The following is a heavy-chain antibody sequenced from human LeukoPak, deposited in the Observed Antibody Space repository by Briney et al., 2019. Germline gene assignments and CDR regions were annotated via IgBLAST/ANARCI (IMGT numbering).Heavy chain of an antibody. Sequence: ASVKVSCKASGYTFTGYYMHWVRQAPGQGLEWMGRINPNSGGTNYAQKFQGRVTMTRDTSISTAYMELSRLRAEDTAVYYCFRSGYYFFDYWGQGTLVTVSS. D-gene: IGHD3-3*01. CDR1: GYTFTGYY. J-gene: IGHJ4*02. CDR2: INPNSGGT. CDR3: FRSGYYFFDY. V-gene: IGHV1-2*06.